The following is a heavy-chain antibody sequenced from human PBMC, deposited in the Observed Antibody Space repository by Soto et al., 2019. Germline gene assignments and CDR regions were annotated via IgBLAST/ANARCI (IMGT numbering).Heavy chain of an antibody. CDR3: ARRGLTEGAYGSGSYYSWFDP. CDR2: IVVGSGNT. CDR1: GFTFTSSA. D-gene: IGHD3-10*01. V-gene: IGHV1-58*02. J-gene: IGHJ5*02. Sequence: GASVKVSCKASGFTFTSSAMQWVRQARGQRLEWIGWIVVGSGNTNYAQKFQERVTITRDTSKNQFSLKLSSVTAADTAVYYCARRGLTEGAYGSGSYYSWFDPWGQGTLVTVSS.